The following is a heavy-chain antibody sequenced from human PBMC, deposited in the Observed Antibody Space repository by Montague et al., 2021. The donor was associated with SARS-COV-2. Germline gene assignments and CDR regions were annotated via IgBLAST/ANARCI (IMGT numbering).Heavy chain of an antibody. CDR2: IYYSGST. CDR3: ARGNTVRVHWFDP. CDR1: GGSISSGGYY. V-gene: IGHV4-31*03. J-gene: IGHJ5*02. D-gene: IGHD2/OR15-2a*01. Sequence: TLSLTCTVYGGSISSGGYYWSRNRQHPGKGLEWIGYIYYSGSTYYNLPLKSRVTISVDTSKNQFSLKLSSVTAADTAVYYWARGNTVRVHWFDPWGQGTLVTVSS.